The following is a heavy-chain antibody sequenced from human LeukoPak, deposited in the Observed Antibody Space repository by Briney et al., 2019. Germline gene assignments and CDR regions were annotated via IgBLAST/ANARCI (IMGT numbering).Heavy chain of an antibody. V-gene: IGHV1-18*01. J-gene: IGHJ3*02. D-gene: IGHD3-10*01. CDR1: GYTFISYG. CDR3: ARHYDAGKDDAFHI. Sequence: VASVKVSCKASGYTFISYGISWVRQAPGQGLEWMGWISAYNGDTNYAQKVQGRVTMTTETSTSTVYMELRSLRSDDTAVYYCARHYDAGKDDAFHIWGQGTMVTVSS. CDR2: ISAYNGDT.